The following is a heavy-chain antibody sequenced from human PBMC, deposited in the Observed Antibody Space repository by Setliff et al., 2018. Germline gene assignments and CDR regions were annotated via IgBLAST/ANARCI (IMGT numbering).Heavy chain of an antibody. CDR2: VYTSGST. CDR1: SGSINSYY. V-gene: IGHV4-4*08. D-gene: IGHD3-22*01. Sequence: TSETLSLTCTVSSGSINSYYWSWIRQPPGKGLEWIGYVYTSGSTNYNPSLKSRVTISVDTSKNQFSLKLSSVTAADTAVYYCARSRGYKHDSSGYYYDHYYYYYMDVWGKGTPVTVSS. J-gene: IGHJ6*03. CDR3: ARSRGYKHDSSGYYYDHYYYYYMDV.